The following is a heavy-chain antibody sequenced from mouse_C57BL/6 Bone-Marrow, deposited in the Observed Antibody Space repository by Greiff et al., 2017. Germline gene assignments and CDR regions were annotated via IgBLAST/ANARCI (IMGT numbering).Heavy chain of an antibody. CDR3: AKCLFTTVVSWYFDI. CDR1: GYTFTIYW. CDR2: INPSRGYT. V-gene: IGHV1-7*01. D-gene: IGHD1-1*01. Sequence: QVQLQQSGAELAIPGASVTPSCKASGYTFTIYWTHWVKQRPGQGLEWIGYINPSRGYTKYNQKFKDKATLTADKSSSTAYMQLSSLTYEDSAVYYCAKCLFTTVVSWYFDIWGTGATVTVS. J-gene: IGHJ1*03.